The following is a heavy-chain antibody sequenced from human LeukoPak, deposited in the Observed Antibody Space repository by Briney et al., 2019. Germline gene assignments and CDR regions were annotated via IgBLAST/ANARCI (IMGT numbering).Heavy chain of an antibody. CDR3: TTEKPYYDFWSGYLLYFDC. V-gene: IGHV3-15*01. D-gene: IGHD3-3*01. CDR1: GFTFSNAW. Sequence: GGSLRLSCAASGFTFSNAWMSWVRQAPGKGLEWVGRIKSKTDGGTTDYPAPVKCRFTISRDDSKNTLYLQMNSLKTKDTAVYYCTTEKPYYDFWSGYLLYFDCWGQGTLVTVSS. J-gene: IGHJ4*02. CDR2: IKSKTDGGTT.